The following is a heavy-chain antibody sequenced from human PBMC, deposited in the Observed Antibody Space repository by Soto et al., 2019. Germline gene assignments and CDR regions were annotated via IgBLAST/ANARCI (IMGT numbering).Heavy chain of an antibody. J-gene: IGHJ5*02. D-gene: IGHD3-3*01. CDR3: ARPSKGRSLKDYNWFDP. Sequence: GASVKVSCKASGYTFTSYGISWVRQAPGQGLEWMGRISAYNGNTNYAQKLQGRVTMTTDTSTSTAYMELRSLRSDDTAVYYCARPSKGRSLKDYNWFDPWGQGTLVTVSS. V-gene: IGHV1-18*04. CDR2: ISAYNGNT. CDR1: GYTFTSYG.